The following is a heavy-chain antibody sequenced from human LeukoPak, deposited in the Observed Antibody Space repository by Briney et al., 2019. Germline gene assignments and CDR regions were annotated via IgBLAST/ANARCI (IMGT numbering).Heavy chain of an antibody. J-gene: IGHJ3*02. CDR1: GDPINSGGYY. CDR2: SCDCEST. CDR3: ARFYGGNSGMLPRATFDI. V-gene: IGHV4-31*03. D-gene: IGHD4-23*01. Sequence: SDTLSLPCTVSGDPINSGGYYWSWIRQHRGRVVVSIGYSCDCESTYYNPSLRSRVTISVDLSKNQFSLMLTSVTAADTAVYYCARFYGGNSGMLPRATFDIWGQGTMVTVSS.